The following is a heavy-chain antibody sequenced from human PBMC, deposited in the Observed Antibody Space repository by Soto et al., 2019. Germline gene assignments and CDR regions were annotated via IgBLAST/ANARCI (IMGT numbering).Heavy chain of an antibody. CDR3: ARGCSGNSWGDYYYYMDV. Sequence: GASVKVSCKASGYTFTSYDINWVRQATGQGLEWMGWMNPNSFNTGYAQKFQGRVTMTRNTSISTAYMELSSLRSEDTAVYYCARGCSGNSWGDYYYYMDVWGEGTTVTVSS. J-gene: IGHJ6*03. V-gene: IGHV1-8*01. CDR2: MNPNSFNT. D-gene: IGHD2-15*01. CDR1: GYTFTSYD.